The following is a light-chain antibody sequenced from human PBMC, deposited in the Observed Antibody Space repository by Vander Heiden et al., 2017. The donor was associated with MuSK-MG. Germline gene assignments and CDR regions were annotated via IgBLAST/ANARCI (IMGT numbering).Light chain of an antibody. CDR1: QSVSSGH. Sequence: EIVLTQSPGTLSLSPGERAILSCRASQSVSSGHLAWHQHQSGQAPRLLIDGATSRATGIPDRCSGSGSGNVFTLIISRLDAENVAVYYCQQDGIPPQTFGRGTKVEIK. V-gene: IGKV3-20*01. CDR2: GAT. CDR3: QQDGIPPQT. J-gene: IGKJ1*01.